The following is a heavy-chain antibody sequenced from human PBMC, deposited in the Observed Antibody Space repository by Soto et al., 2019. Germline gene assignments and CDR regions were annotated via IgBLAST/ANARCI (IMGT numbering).Heavy chain of an antibody. CDR2: ISNDGSKK. V-gene: IGHV3-30*18. CDR1: AFIFSNYG. CDR3: AKDLPAAYCISSNCQYYYYYGMDV. J-gene: IGHJ6*02. Sequence: QVQLVESGGGVVQPGRSLRLSCAASAFIFSNYGMHWVRQAPGKGLERVAVISNDGSKKYYADSVKDRFNISRDNSKNTMYLQMSSLRAEDTAVYYCAKDLPAAYCISSNCQYYYYYGMDVWGQGTTVTVSS. D-gene: IGHD2-2*01.